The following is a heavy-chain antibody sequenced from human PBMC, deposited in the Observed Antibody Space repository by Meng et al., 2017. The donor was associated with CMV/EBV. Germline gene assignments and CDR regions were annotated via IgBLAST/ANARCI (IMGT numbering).Heavy chain of an antibody. CDR3: AGGIVVVPAALSYYYYYGMDV. J-gene: IGHJ6*02. D-gene: IGHD2-2*01. CDR2: INANSGGT. CDR1: AYTFTGYY. Sequence: ASVKVSCKAFAYTFTGYYLHWVRQAPGQGLEWMGWINANSGGTNYAQKFQGRVTMTRDTAIGTAYMSLSRLRSDDTAVYYCAGGIVVVPAALSYYYYYGMDVWGQGTTVTVSS. V-gene: IGHV1-2*02.